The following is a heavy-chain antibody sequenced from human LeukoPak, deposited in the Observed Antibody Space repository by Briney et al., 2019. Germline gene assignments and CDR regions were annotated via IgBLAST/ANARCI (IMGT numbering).Heavy chain of an antibody. D-gene: IGHD3-16*02. CDR2: INHSGST. V-gene: IGHV4-34*01. CDR1: GGSFSGYY. Sequence: PSKTLSLTCAVYGGSFSGYYWSWIRQPPGKGLEWIGEINHSGSTNYNPSLKSRVTISVDTSKNQFSLKLSSVTAADTAVYYCARGRTYYDYVWGSYRSYNWFDPWGQGTLVTVSS. J-gene: IGHJ5*02. CDR3: ARGRTYYDYVWGSYRSYNWFDP.